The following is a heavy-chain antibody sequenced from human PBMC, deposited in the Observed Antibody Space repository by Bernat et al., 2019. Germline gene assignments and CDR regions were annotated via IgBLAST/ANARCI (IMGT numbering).Heavy chain of an antibody. CDR3: ARLQWYYYDSSGYDAFDI. V-gene: IGHV4-39*01. Sequence: QLQLQESGPGLVKPSETLSLTCTVSGGSISSSRYYWGWIRQPPGKGLEWIGSIYYSGSTYYNPSLKSRVTISVDTSKNQFSLKLSSVTAADTAVYYCARLQWYYYDSSGYDAFDIWGQGTMVTVSS. D-gene: IGHD3-22*01. CDR2: IYYSGST. CDR1: GGSISSSRYY. J-gene: IGHJ3*02.